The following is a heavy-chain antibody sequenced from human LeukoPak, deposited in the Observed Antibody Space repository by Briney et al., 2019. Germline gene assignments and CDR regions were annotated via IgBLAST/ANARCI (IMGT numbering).Heavy chain of an antibody. J-gene: IGHJ4*02. V-gene: IGHV3-11*01. D-gene: IGHD3-3*01. CDR1: GFTFSDYY. CDR2: ISSSGSTI. Sequence: GGSLRLSCAASGFTFSDYYMSWIRQAPGQGLEWVSYISSSGSTIYYTDSVKGRFPISRDNAKNPLYLQMNSLRAEDTAVYYCARGPFWSGYYDDWGQGTLVTVSS. CDR3: ARGPFWSGYYDD.